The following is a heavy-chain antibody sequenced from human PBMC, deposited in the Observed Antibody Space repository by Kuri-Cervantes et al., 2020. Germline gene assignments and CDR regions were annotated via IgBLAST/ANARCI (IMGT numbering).Heavy chain of an antibody. CDR1: GYTFTIYD. Sequence: ASVKVSCKASGYTFTIYDINWVRQATGQGLEWMGWMNPNSGHTGYAQKFQGRVTMTRNTSISTAYMELSSLRSEDTAVYYCARGRGYCSGGSCANWFDPWGQGTLVTGSS. D-gene: IGHD2-15*01. CDR2: MNPNSGHT. V-gene: IGHV1-8*02. J-gene: IGHJ5*02. CDR3: ARGRGYCSGGSCANWFDP.